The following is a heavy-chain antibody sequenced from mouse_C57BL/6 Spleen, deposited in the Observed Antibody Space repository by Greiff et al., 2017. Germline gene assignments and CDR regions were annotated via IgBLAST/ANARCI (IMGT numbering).Heavy chain of an antibody. Sequence: VQLQQSGPELVKPGASVKISCKASGYSFTGYYMNWVKQSPEKSLEWIGEINPSTGGTTYNQKFKAKATLTVDKSSSTAYMQLKSLTSADSAVYYCERGIYGYDGGDYFDYWGQGTTLTVSS. V-gene: IGHV1-42*01. CDR2: INPSTGGT. CDR1: GYSFTGYY. CDR3: ERGIYGYDGGDYFDY. D-gene: IGHD2-2*01. J-gene: IGHJ2*01.